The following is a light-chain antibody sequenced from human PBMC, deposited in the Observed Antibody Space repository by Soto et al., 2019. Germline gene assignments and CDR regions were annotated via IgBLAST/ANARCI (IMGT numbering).Light chain of an antibody. CDR1: QNIGSN. V-gene: IGKV3-15*01. Sequence: IVMTQSPATVTVSSWESVTRSRRASQNIGSNLAWYQQKFGQAPRLLIYGASTRATGIPARFSGSGSGTEFTLTISSLQSEDFAVYYCQQYNNWPRTFGQGAKVDI. CDR3: QQYNNWPRT. J-gene: IGKJ1*01. CDR2: GAS.